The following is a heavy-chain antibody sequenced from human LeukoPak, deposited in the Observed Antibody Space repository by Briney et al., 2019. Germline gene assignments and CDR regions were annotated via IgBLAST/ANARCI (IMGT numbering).Heavy chain of an antibody. J-gene: IGHJ4*02. CDR2: IKQDGSEK. V-gene: IGHV3-7*01. D-gene: IGHD2-2*01. CDR1: GFTFSSYW. CDR3: ARGPNYCSSTSCYATGFDC. Sequence: GGSLRLSRAASGFTFSSYWMTWVRQAPRKGLEWVANIKQDGSEKYYVDSMKGRFIISRDTAKNSLYLQMNSRRAEDTAVYYCARGPNYCSSTSCYATGFDCWGEGTLVTVSS.